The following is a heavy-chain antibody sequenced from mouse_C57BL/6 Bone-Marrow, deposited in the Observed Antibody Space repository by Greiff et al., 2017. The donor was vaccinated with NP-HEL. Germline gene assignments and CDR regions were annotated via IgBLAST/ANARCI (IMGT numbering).Heavy chain of an antibody. J-gene: IGHJ4*01. CDR3: ARGATTGVDY. V-gene: IGHV1-81*01. CDR1: GYTFTSYG. CDR2: IYPRSGNT. D-gene: IGHD1-1*01. Sequence: QVQLKESGAELARPGASVKLSCKASGYTFTSYGISWVKQRTGQGLEWIGEIYPRSGNTYYNEKFKGKATLTADKSSSTAYMELRSLTSEDSAVYFCARGATTGVDYWGQGTSVTVSS.